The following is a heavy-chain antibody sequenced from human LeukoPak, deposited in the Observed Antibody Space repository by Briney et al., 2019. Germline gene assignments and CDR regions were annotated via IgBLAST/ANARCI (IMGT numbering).Heavy chain of an antibody. CDR3: ARIDYGGNFLGAFDI. D-gene: IGHD4-23*01. CDR1: GGSISSHY. V-gene: IGHV4-59*11. Sequence: SETLSLTCTVSGGSISSHYWSWIRQPPGKGLEWIGYIYNSGSTDYNPSLRSRVTISVDTSKSQFSLKLSSVAAADTAVYYCARIDYGGNFLGAFDIWGQGTMVTVSS. J-gene: IGHJ3*02. CDR2: IYNSGST.